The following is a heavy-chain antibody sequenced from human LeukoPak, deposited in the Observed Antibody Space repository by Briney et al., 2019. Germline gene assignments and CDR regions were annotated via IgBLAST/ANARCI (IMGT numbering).Heavy chain of an antibody. J-gene: IGHJ4*02. V-gene: IGHV1-46*01. D-gene: IGHD3-22*01. Sequence: ASVKVSCKASGYTSTSYYMHWVRQSPGQGLEWMGIINPSGGSTSYAQKFQGRVTMTRDTSTSTVYMELSSLRSEDTAVYYCARSFYYDSSGYHYLDYWGQGTLVTVSS. CDR2: INPSGGST. CDR3: ARSFYYDSSGYHYLDY. CDR1: GYTSTSYY.